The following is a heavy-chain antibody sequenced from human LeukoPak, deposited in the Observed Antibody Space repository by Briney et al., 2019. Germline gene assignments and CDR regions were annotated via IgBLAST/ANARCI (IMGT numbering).Heavy chain of an antibody. V-gene: IGHV3-48*03. CDR3: ARDRATLEWFNKYFDY. J-gene: IGHJ4*02. D-gene: IGHD3-3*01. CDR2: ISNSGSIT. CDR1: GFTFSSYE. Sequence: GGSLRLSCAASGFTFSSYEMNWVRQAPGKGLEWVSYISNSGSITYYADSVKGRFTISRDNAKNSLYLQMNSLRAEDTAVYYGARDRATLEWFNKYFDYWGQGSLVTVSS.